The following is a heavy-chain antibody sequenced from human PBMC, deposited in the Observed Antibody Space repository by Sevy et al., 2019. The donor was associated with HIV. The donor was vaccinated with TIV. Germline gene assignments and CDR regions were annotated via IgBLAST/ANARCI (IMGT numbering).Heavy chain of an antibody. Sequence: GGSLMLSCAASGFTFSKYSMSWVRQPPGKGVEWVSTLSFGCGEINYADSVKGRFTISRDNSKSSVYLQMNNLRPEDTAVYYCAREGCTKPHDYWGQGTLVTVSS. CDR2: LSFGCGEI. CDR3: AREGCTKPHDY. CDR1: GFTFSKYS. V-gene: IGHV3-23*01. D-gene: IGHD2-8*01. J-gene: IGHJ4*02.